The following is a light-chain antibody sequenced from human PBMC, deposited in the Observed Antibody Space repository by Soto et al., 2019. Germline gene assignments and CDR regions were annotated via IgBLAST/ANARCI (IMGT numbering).Light chain of an antibody. V-gene: IGLV1-40*01. Sequence: QSVLTQPPSVSGAPGQRVTVSCTGSSSNVGAGYDVHWYQQIPGTAPKVLIYGNSNRPSGVPDRFSGSKSGTSASLAITGLQAEDEADYYCQSYDSSLSGYVFGTGTQLTVL. CDR1: SSNVGAGYD. CDR3: QSYDSSLSGYV. CDR2: GNS. J-gene: IGLJ1*01.